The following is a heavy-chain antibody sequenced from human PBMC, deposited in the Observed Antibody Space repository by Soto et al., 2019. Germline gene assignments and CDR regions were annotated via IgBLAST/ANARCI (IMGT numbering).Heavy chain of an antibody. Sequence: SETLSLTCAVYGGSFSGYYWSWIRQPPGKGLEWIGEINHSGSTNYNPSLKSRVTISVDTSKNQFSLKLSSVTAADTAVYYCARVGTRVPKKLYYYYGMDVWGQGTTVTVSS. CDR3: ARVGTRVPKKLYYYYGMDV. D-gene: IGHD3-10*01. CDR1: GGSFSGYY. V-gene: IGHV4-34*01. J-gene: IGHJ6*02. CDR2: INHSGST.